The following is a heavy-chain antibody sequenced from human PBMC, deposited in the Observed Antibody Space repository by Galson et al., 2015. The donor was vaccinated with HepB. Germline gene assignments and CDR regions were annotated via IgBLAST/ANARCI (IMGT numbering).Heavy chain of an antibody. CDR2: IIPIFGTA. CDR1: GGTFSSYA. J-gene: IGHJ5*02. CDR3: ARDEEAYYDSSGRHNWFDP. D-gene: IGHD3-22*01. Sequence: SVKVSCKASGGTFSSYAISWVRQAPGQGLEWMGGIIPIFGTANYAQKFQGRVTITADESTSTAYMELSSLRSEDTAVYYCARDEEAYYDSSGRHNWFDPWGQGTLVTVSS. V-gene: IGHV1-69*13.